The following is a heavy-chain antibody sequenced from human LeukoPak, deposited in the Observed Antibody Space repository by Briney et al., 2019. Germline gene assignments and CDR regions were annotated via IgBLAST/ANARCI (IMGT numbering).Heavy chain of an antibody. D-gene: IGHD1-26*01. J-gene: IGHJ4*02. CDR3: TTGSAKTGASSGLELDY. Sequence: GGSLRLSCAASGFTFSNAWMSWVRQAPGKGLEWVGRIKSKTEGGTTDYAAPVKGRFTISRDDSKTTLYLQMNSLKTEDTAVYYCTTGSAKTGASSGLELDYWGQGTLVTVSS. V-gene: IGHV3-15*01. CDR1: GFTFSNAW. CDR2: IKSKTEGGTT.